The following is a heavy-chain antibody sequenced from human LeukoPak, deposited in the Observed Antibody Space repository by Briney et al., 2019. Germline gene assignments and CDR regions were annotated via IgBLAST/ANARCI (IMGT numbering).Heavy chain of an antibody. J-gene: IGHJ4*02. D-gene: IGHD2-2*01. V-gene: IGHV3-30*03. Sequence: GRSLRLSCAASGFTFSSYGMHWVRQAPGKGLEWVAVISYDGSNKYYADSVKGRFTISRDNSKNTLYRQMNSLRAEDTAVYYCAIMGDIVVVPAAMKDYWRQGPLVTVSS. CDR1: GFTFSSYG. CDR3: AIMGDIVVVPAAMKDY. CDR2: ISYDGSNK.